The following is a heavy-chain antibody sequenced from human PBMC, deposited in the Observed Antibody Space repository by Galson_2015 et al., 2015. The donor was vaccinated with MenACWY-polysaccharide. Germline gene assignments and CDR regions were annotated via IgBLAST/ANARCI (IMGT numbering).Heavy chain of an antibody. CDR3: AGIPSTMTSFGWFDP. D-gene: IGHD4-17*01. CDR2: IFNRGGT. J-gene: IGHJ5*02. V-gene: IGHV4-31*03. Sequence: TLSLTCNVSGGSISSSGYHWTWIRQHPRKGLEWIGYIFNRGGTNTNPSLESRVTVSADRSKNQFSLKLSSVTAADTAVYYCAGIPSTMTSFGWFDPCGQGTPVTVSS. CDR1: GGSISSSGYH.